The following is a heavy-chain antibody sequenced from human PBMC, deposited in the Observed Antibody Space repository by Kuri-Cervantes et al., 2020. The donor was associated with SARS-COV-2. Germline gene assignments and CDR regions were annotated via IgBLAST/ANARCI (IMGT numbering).Heavy chain of an antibody. CDR1: GGSISSYY. D-gene: IGHD3-10*01. Sequence: SETLSLTCTVSGGSISSYYWSWIRQPPGKGLEWIGFIYYSGSTNYNPSLKSRVTISVDTSKNQFSLQLSTVTAADTAVYYCARNAPSGGLLSYWGQGTLVTVSS. J-gene: IGHJ4*02. V-gene: IGHV4-59*01. CDR3: ARNAPSGGLLSY. CDR2: IYYSGST.